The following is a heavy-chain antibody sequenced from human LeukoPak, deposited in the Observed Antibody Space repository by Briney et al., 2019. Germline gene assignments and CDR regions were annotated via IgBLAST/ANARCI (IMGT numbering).Heavy chain of an antibody. CDR3: ARDGGGSPDH. CDR1: GFIFSNYA. J-gene: IGHJ4*02. Sequence: GGSLRLSCAASGFIFSNYAMHWIRQAPGKGLEYVSAISDNGRSTFYTNSVKDRFTISRDNSKNTLFLQMGGLRPGDMAVYYCARDGGGSPDHWGQGTLVTVSS. D-gene: IGHD1-26*01. V-gene: IGHV3-64*01. CDR2: ISDNGRST.